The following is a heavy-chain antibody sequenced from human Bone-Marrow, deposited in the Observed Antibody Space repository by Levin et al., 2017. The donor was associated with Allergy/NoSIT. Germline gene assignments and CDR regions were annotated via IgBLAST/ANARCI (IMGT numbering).Heavy chain of an antibody. D-gene: IGHD3-22*01. J-gene: IGHJ4*02. CDR2: VYYSGKT. CDR1: GDSISTSSGYY. CDR3: ARHRYYDNSNFDY. Sequence: PSETLSLTCTVSGDSISTSSGYYWTWIRQLPGKGLEWIGYVYYSGKTYYNPSLQSRVTISADISKNHFSLTLNSMTAADTAVYYCARHRYYDNSNFDYWGRGILVTVSS. V-gene: IGHV4-31*03.